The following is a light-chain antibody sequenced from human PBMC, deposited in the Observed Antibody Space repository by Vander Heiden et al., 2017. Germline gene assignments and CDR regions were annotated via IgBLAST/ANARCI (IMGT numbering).Light chain of an antibody. CDR1: SSRIGSNY. CDR3: AAWDDSLSGYV. CDR2: RDN. J-gene: IGLJ1*01. V-gene: IGLV1-47*01. Sequence: QSVLTQPPSASGTPGQRVSISCSGSSSRIGSNYVYWYQQLPGTAPKLLIYRDNQRPSGVPDRFSGSKSGTSASLAISGLRAEDEADYYCAAWDDSLSGYVFGTGTEVTVL.